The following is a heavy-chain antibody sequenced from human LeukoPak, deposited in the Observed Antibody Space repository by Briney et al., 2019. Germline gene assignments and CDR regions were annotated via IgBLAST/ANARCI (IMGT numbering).Heavy chain of an antibody. CDR2: IIPIFGTA. V-gene: IGHV1-69*05. CDR3: ARGYSGYDSYYYYYMDV. Sequence: GASVKVSCKASGGTFSSYAISWVRQAPGQGLEWMGGIIPIFGTANYAQKFQGRVTITTDESTSTAYMELSSLRSEDTAVYYCARGYSGYDSYYYYYMDVWGKGTTATVSS. D-gene: IGHD5-12*01. J-gene: IGHJ6*03. CDR1: GGTFSSYA.